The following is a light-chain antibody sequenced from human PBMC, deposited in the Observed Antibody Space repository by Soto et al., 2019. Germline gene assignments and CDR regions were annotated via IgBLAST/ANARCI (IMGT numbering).Light chain of an antibody. CDR2: RNL. CDR1: SSNIGNYY. J-gene: IGLJ3*02. V-gene: IGLV1-47*01. CDR3: AAWDDSLSGWV. Sequence: QSVLTQPPSVSGTPGQRVTISCSGSSSNIGNYYLHWYQQVPGTAPQLLIYRNLQRPSGVPDRFSGSKSGTSASLAISGLLSEDEADDYCAAWDDSLSGWVFGGGTKLTVL.